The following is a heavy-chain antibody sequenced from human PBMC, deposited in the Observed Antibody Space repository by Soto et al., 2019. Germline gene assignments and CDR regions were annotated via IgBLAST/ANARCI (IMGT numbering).Heavy chain of an antibody. J-gene: IGHJ6*02. CDR2: VYYSGNT. CDR1: GVSISSNNYY. V-gene: IGHV4-39*01. CDR3: ARLHYNSWSSHYSGGMDV. D-gene: IGHD3-3*01. Sequence: QLQLQESGPGLVKPSETLSLTCTVSGVSISSNNYYWGWIRQPPGKGLEWIGSVYYSGNTYYNPSLRSRVTISVDASRHQFSLRMTSVTASDPAVYYCARLHYNSWSSHYSGGMDVWGLGTTVTVSS.